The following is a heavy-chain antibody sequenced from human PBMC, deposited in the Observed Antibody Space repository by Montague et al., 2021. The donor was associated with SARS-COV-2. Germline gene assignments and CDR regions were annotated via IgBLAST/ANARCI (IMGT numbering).Heavy chain of an antibody. Sequence: SETLSLTCAVSGGSISSSNWWSWVRQPPGKGLEWIGEIYHSGSTNYNPSLKSRVTITVDKSKNQFSLKLSSVTAADTAVYYCASGYYDNGGYYIWGSPEKSPSFDPWGQGTLVIVSS. CDR3: ASGYYDNGGYYIWGSPEKSPSFDP. J-gene: IGHJ5*02. CDR2: IYHSGST. V-gene: IGHV4-4*02. CDR1: GGSISSSNW. D-gene: IGHD3-22*01.